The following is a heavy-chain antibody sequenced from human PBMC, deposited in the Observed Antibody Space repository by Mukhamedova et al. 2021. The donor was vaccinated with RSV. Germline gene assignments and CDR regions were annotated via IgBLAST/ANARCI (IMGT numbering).Heavy chain of an antibody. Sequence: GGSVSHYFWAWIRQPPGKGLEWIGEVTYDGRTNYNPSLKSRVTISLVTSKNQFSLSLTSVTAADTAMYYCAPIFGDYSDYRYWGQGT. CDR2: VTYDGRT. D-gene: IGHD4-11*01. CDR3: APIFGDYSDYRY. CDR1: GGSVSHYF. V-gene: IGHV4-34*01. J-gene: IGHJ4*02.